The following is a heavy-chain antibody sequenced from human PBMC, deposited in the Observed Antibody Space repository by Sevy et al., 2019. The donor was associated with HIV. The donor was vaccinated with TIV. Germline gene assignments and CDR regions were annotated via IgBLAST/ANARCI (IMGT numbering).Heavy chain of an antibody. J-gene: IGHJ6*02. D-gene: IGHD3-3*01. CDR2: IIPIFGTA. V-gene: IGHV1-69*13. CDR3: ARDKANYDFWSGYYPLGEYYYYGMDV. Sequence: ASVKVSCKASGGTFSSYAISWVRQAPGQGLEWMGGIIPIFGTANYAQMFQGRVTITADESTSTAYMELSSLRSEDTAVYYCARDKANYDFWSGYYPLGEYYYYGMDVWGQGTTVTVSS. CDR1: GGTFSSYA.